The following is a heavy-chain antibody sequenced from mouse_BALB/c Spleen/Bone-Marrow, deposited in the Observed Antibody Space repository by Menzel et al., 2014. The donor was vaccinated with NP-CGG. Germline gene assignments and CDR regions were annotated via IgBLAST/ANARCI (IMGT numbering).Heavy chain of an antibody. Sequence: DVMLVESGGGLVQPKGSLKLSCAASGFTFNTYAMNWVRQTPGKGLEWVARIRSKSNNYATYYADSVKDRFTISRDDSQSMLYLQMNNLKTEDTAMYYCVRSDDGWFAYWGQGTLVTVSA. D-gene: IGHD2-3*01. CDR1: GFTFNTYA. CDR3: VRSDDGWFAY. CDR2: IRSKSNNYAT. V-gene: IGHV10-1*02. J-gene: IGHJ3*01.